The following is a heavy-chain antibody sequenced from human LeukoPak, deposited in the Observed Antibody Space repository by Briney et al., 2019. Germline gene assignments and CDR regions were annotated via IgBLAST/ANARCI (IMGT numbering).Heavy chain of an antibody. V-gene: IGHV4-59*08. CDR3: ARLKLGAYFDL. D-gene: IGHD3-16*01. CDR2: VYNSGDT. Sequence: SETLSLTCTVSGASTSSDYWSWIRQSPGKGLEWVGYVYNSGDTGKNPSLKSRVTILLDTSKNQCSLKLTSVSAADTAVYYCARLKLGAYFDLWGRGTLVTVSS. CDR1: GASTSSDY. J-gene: IGHJ2*01.